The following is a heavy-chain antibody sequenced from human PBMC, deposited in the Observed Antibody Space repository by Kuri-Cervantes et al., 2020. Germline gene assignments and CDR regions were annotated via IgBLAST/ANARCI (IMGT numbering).Heavy chain of an antibody. V-gene: IGHV3-30*03. D-gene: IGHD6-13*01. CDR1: GFTFGSYG. J-gene: IGHJ4*02. Sequence: GGSLRLSCAASGFTFGSYGMHWVRQAPGKGLEWVAVISYDGSNKYYADSVKGRFTISRDNSKNMLYLQMNSLRAEDTAVYYCARDLWGIAAAGTSHWGQGTLVTVSS. CDR3: ARDLWGIAAAGTSH. CDR2: ISYDGSNK.